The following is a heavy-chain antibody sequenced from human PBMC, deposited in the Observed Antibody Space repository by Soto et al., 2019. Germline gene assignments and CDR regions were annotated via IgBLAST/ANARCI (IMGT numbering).Heavy chain of an antibody. V-gene: IGHV3-33*01. J-gene: IGHJ6*03. CDR1: GFTFSSYG. CDR3: ARDAGDYETHYYYYMDV. Sequence: PGGSLRLSCAASGFTFSSYGMHWVRQAPGKGLEWVAVIWYDGSNKYYADSVKGRFTISRDNSKNTLYLQMNSLRAEDTAVYYCARDAGDYETHYYYYMDVWGKGTTVTVSS. D-gene: IGHD4-17*01. CDR2: IWYDGSNK.